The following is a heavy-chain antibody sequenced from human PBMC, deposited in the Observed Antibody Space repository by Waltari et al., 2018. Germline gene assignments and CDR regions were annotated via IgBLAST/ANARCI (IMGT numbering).Heavy chain of an antibody. CDR2: INPIVGTA. J-gene: IGHJ4*02. CDR3: ARDKWPYYYDSSGYYYVLDY. CDR1: GGTFSSYA. V-gene: IGHV1-69*01. Sequence: QVQLVQSGAEVKKPGSSVKVSCKASGGTFSSYAISWVRQAPGQGLGWMGGINPIVGTANDAQKCQGRVTITADESTSTAYMELSSLRSEDTAVYYCARDKWPYYYDSSGYYYVLDYWGQGTLVTVSS. D-gene: IGHD3-22*01.